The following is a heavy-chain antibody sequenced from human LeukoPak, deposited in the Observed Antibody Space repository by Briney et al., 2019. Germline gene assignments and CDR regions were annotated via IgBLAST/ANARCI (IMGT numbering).Heavy chain of an antibody. Sequence: GGSLRLSCAASGFSFSNSWMHWVRQAPGKGLVWVSRINSDGTTTYYADSVKGRFTISRDNAKNSLYLQMNSLRAEDTAVYFCAREKGYYYQDFDYWGQGTLVTVSS. V-gene: IGHV3-74*01. D-gene: IGHD3-22*01. CDR2: INSDGTTT. CDR1: GFSFSNSW. J-gene: IGHJ4*02. CDR3: AREKGYYYQDFDY.